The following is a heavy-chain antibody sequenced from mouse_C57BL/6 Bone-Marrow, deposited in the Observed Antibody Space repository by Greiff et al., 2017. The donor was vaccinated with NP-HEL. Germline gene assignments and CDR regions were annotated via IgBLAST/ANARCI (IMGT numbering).Heavy chain of an antibody. CDR3: ARNGYSKAYAMDY. CDR1: GYTFTSYW. V-gene: IGHV1-69*01. J-gene: IGHJ4*01. Sequence: QVQLQQPGAELVMPGASVKLSCKASGYTFTSYWMHWVKQRPGQGLEWIGEIDPSDSYTNYNQKFKGKSTLTVDKSSSTAYMQLSSLTSEDSAVYYCARNGYSKAYAMDYWGQGTSVTVSS. CDR2: IDPSDSYT. D-gene: IGHD2-5*01.